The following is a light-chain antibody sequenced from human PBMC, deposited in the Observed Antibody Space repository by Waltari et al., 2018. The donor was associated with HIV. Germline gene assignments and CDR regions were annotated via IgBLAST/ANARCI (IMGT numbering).Light chain of an antibody. V-gene: IGKV1-5*03. Sequence: DIQMTQSPSTLSASIGDTVTLTYRASQDISRWLAWYQQKPGEVPKLLVYKASLLGSGVPSRFSGSGSGTEFTLTINSLQPSDFATYYCQQYNTYLWTFGQGTKVEI. CDR2: KAS. CDR1: QDISRW. J-gene: IGKJ1*01. CDR3: QQYNTYLWT.